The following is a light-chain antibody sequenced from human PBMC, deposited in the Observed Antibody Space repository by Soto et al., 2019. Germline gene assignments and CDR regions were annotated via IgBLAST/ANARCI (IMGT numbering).Light chain of an antibody. V-gene: IGKV3D-20*02. CDR1: QSVSSNY. CDR2: GAS. CDR3: MQGAHWPLT. Sequence: VVAHAASTLSVSVCGRASLPCMPSQSVSSNYLAWYLQKPGQAPRLLIYGASSRATGIPDRFSGSGSGTDFTLKISRVEAEDVGIYYCMQGAHWPLTLGEGTKVDIK. J-gene: IGKJ4*02.